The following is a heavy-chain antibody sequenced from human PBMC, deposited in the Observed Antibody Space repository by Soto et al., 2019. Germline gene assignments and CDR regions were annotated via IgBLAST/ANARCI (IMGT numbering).Heavy chain of an antibody. CDR1: GYTFTTYD. CDR3: ARGWEVPAATFDS. D-gene: IGHD2-2*01. Sequence: QVQLVQSGAEVKKPGTSVKVSCKASGYTFTTYDINWVRQAPGQGLKWMGWMTPHSGKTGYAPRFQGSVTMTRDTSITTAYMERSRLRSEDTAVYFCARGWEVPAATFDSWGQGTLVTVSS. V-gene: IGHV1-8*01. J-gene: IGHJ4*02. CDR2: MTPHSGKT.